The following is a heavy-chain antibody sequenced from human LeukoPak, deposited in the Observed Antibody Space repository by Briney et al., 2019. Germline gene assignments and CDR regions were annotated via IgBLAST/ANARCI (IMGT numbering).Heavy chain of an antibody. V-gene: IGHV3-30*18. CDR2: ISYDGSNK. CDR1: GLTFSSYG. CDR3: AKELGITMVRGVSGMDV. J-gene: IGHJ6*02. Sequence: PGRSLRLSCAASGLTFSSYGMHWVRQAPGKGLEWVAVISYDGSNKYYADSVKGRFTISRDNSKNTLYLQMNSLRAEDTAVYYCAKELGITMVRGVSGMDVWGQGTTVTVSS. D-gene: IGHD3-10*01.